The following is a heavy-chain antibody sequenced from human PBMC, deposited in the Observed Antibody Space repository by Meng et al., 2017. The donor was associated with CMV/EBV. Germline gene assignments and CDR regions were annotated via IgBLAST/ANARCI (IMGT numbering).Heavy chain of an antibody. Sequence: SETLSLTCTVPGGSISGYYWSWTRQPPGKGLEWIGYIYSSGNTNSNPPLKGRVTISVDTSKNQFSLKLSSVTAADTAVYYCARGVEMSTINYYGMDAWGQGTTVTVSS. V-gene: IGHV4-59*01. CDR2: IYSSGNT. CDR3: ARGVEMSTINYYGMDA. J-gene: IGHJ6*02. CDR1: GGSISGYY. D-gene: IGHD5-24*01.